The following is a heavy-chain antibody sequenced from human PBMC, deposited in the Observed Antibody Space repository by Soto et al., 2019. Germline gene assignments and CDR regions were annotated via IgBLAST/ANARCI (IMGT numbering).Heavy chain of an antibody. CDR1: GFTFRQFV. D-gene: IGHD2-21*01. V-gene: IGHV3-23*01. CDR2: IRGTGGET. CDR3: TQDRGWGVVRPGHDY. J-gene: IGHJ4*02. Sequence: EVQLLESGGGMVQPGGSLRVSCAASGFTFRQFVMSWVSKAPGKGLEWAAAIRGTGGETFYADSVTGRFTISRDNSKNRLNRQRNGVRAEETSRYFRTQDRGWGVVRPGHDYWGQGTLVTVSS.